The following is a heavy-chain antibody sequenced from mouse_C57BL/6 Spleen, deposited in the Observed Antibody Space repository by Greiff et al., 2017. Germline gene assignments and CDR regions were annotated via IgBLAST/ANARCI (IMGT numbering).Heavy chain of an antibody. CDR3: ARDGPYFVY. V-gene: IGHV1-7*01. J-gene: IGHJ2*01. D-gene: IGHD2-3*01. CDR2: TFTSSGYT. Sequence: GYTFTSSGYTKYNQKFKDKATLTADKSSSTAYMQLSSLTYEDSAVYYCARDGPYFVYWGQGTTLTVSS.